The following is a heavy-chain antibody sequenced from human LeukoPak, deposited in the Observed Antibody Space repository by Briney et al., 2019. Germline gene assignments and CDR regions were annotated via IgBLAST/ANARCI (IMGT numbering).Heavy chain of an antibody. CDR2: ISAYNGNT. D-gene: IGHD3-22*01. CDR3: ARGTTMIVEGDAFDI. J-gene: IGHJ3*02. V-gene: IGHV1-18*01. CDR1: GYTFTSYG. Sequence: GASVTVSFKASGYTFTSYGISWVRQAPGQGLEWMGWISAYNGNTNYAQKLQGRVTITTDTSTSTAYMELRSLRSDDTAVYYCARGTTMIVEGDAFDIWGQGTMVTVSS.